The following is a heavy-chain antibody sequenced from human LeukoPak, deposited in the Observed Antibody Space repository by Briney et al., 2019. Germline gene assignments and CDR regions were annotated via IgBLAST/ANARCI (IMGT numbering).Heavy chain of an antibody. CDR2: VNGEGTKT. Sequence: QSGGSLRLSCSASGFTFSSHWMHWVRHAPGRGPVWVSRVNGEGTKTTYADSVKGRFTISRGNARNTLHLQMNSLRAEDTAVYYCAKAPPRYSSGWSEYYFDYWGQGTLVTVSS. CDR1: GFTFSSHW. V-gene: IGHV3-74*01. D-gene: IGHD6-19*01. CDR3: AKAPPRYSSGWSEYYFDY. J-gene: IGHJ4*02.